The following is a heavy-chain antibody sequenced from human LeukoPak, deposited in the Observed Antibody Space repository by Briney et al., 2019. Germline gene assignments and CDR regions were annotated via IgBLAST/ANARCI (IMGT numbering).Heavy chain of an antibody. Sequence: GGSLRLSCAASGFTSSSYWMSWVRQAPGKGLEWVANIKQDGSEKYYVDSVKGRFTISRDNAKNSLYLEMNSLRAEDTAVYYCARTGNYYDSSGYYLAFDYWGQGTLVTVSS. V-gene: IGHV3-7*03. CDR1: GFTSSSYW. CDR3: ARTGNYYDSSGYYLAFDY. CDR2: IKQDGSEK. J-gene: IGHJ4*02. D-gene: IGHD3-22*01.